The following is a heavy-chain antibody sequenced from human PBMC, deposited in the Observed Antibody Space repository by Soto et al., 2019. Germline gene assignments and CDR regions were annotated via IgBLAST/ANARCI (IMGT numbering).Heavy chain of an antibody. CDR2: IYYSGST. CDR1: GGSVSSGSYY. J-gene: IGHJ6*02. V-gene: IGHV4-61*01. Sequence: PSETLSLTCTVSGGSVSSGSYYWSWIRQPPGKGLEWIGYIYYSGSTNYNPSLKSRVTISVDTSKNQFSLKLSSVTAADTAVYYCARDSSFGSGSYGMGVWGQVTTVTVSS. D-gene: IGHD3-10*01. CDR3: ARDSSFGSGSYGMGV.